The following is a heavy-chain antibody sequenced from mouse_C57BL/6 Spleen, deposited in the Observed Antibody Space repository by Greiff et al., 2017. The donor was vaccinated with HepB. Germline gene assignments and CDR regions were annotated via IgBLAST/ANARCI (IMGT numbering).Heavy chain of an antibody. CDR2: IHPNSGST. D-gene: IGHD1-1*01. CDR3: AREDYGSSSWFAY. Sequence: QVQLQQSGAELVKPGASVKLSCKASGYTFTSYWMHWVKQRPGQGLEWIGMIHPNSGSTNYNAKFKSKATLPVDKSSSTAYMQLSSLTSEDSAVYYCAREDYGSSSWFAYWGQGTLVTVSA. J-gene: IGHJ3*01. V-gene: IGHV1-64*01. CDR1: GYTFTSYW.